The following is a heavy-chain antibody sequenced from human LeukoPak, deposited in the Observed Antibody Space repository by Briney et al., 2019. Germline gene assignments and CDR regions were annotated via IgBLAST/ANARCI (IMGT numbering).Heavy chain of an antibody. CDR1: GFTFSSYA. CDR2: ISGGGGAGT. J-gene: IGHJ6*03. CDR3: ARDYYDSSGLGLYYYMDV. D-gene: IGHD3-22*01. Sequence: GGSLRLSCAGSGFTFSSYAMSWVRQAPGKGLEWVSTISGGGGAGTYYADSVKGRFTVSRDNSRNTLYLPMNSLRAEDTAVYYCARDYYDSSGLGLYYYMDVLGKGTTVTVSS. V-gene: IGHV3-23*01.